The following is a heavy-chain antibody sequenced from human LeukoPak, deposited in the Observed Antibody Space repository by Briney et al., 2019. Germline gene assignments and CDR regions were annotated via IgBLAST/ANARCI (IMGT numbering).Heavy chain of an antibody. D-gene: IGHD7-27*01. CDR1: GFSLSTSGMC. Sequence: ESGPALVKPTQTLTLTCTFSGFSLSTSGMCVSWIRQPPGKALEWLARIDWDNDKYYSTSLKTRLTISKDTSKNQVVLTMTNMDPVDTATYYCARTYKTGDRTLYYFDYWGQGTLVTVSS. J-gene: IGHJ4*02. CDR3: ARTYKTGDRTLYYFDY. V-gene: IGHV2-70*11. CDR2: IDWDNDK.